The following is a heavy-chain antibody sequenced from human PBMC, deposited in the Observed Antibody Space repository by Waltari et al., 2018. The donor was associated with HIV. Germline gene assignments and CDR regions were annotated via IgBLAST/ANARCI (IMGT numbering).Heavy chain of an antibody. CDR3: ASNDDSSGLGVDY. CDR1: GYSISSGYY. V-gene: IGHV4-38-2*01. D-gene: IGHD3-22*01. Sequence: QVQLQASGPGLVKPSETLSLTCAVSGYSISSGYYWGWIRQPPGKGLEWIGSIYHSGSTYYNPSLKSRVTISVDTSKNQFSLKLSSVTAADTAVYYCASNDDSSGLGVDYWGQGTLVTVSS. CDR2: IYHSGST. J-gene: IGHJ4*02.